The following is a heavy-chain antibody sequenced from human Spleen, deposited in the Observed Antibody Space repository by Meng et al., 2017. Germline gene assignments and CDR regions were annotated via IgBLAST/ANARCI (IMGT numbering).Heavy chain of an antibody. CDR2: ISYDGSNK. Sequence: GESLKISCAASGFIFSSYEMNWVRQAPGKGLEWVAVISYDGSNKYYADSVKGRFTISRDNSKNTLYLQMNSLRAEDTAVYYCARVGYYYDSSGYSNNYGMDVWGQGTTVTVSS. V-gene: IGHV3-30*01. D-gene: IGHD3-22*01. CDR1: GFIFSSYE. J-gene: IGHJ6*02. CDR3: ARVGYYYDSSGYSNNYGMDV.